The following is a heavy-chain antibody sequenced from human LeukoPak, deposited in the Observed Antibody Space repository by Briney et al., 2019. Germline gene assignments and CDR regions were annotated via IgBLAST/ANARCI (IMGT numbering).Heavy chain of an antibody. J-gene: IGHJ5*02. CDR3: AGPPGP. V-gene: IGHV3-64*01. CDR2: ISSNGSST. CDR1: GFTFSSYA. Sequence: PGGSLRLSCAASGFTFSSYAMHWVRQAPGKGLEYVSAISSNGSSTYYANSVTGRFTISGDNSKHTPCLRRGSVIAEDMAVYYCAGPPGPWGKGTLVTVSS.